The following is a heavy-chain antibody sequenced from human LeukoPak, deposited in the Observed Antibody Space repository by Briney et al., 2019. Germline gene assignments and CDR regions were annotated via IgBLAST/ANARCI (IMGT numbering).Heavy chain of an antibody. D-gene: IGHD5-24*01. Sequence: GGSLRLSCAASGFTFSSYSTNWVRQAPGKGLEWVSSISSSSSYIYYADSVKGRFTISRDNAKNSLYLQMNSLRAEDTAVYYCARDYEMDYAFDIWGQGTMVTVSS. J-gene: IGHJ3*02. CDR3: ARDYEMDYAFDI. CDR2: ISSSSSYI. V-gene: IGHV3-21*01. CDR1: GFTFSSYS.